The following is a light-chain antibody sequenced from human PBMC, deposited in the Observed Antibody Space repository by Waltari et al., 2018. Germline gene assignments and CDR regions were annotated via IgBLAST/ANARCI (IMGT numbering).Light chain of an antibody. J-gene: IGLJ3*02. CDR3: QTGGHGTWV. CDR2: VNSDGSH. Sequence: QLVLTHSPSASASLGASIKLTCTLSSAHGNNIIPCLPQQQPEKGPRYLMKVNSDGSHSRGDGIPDRFSGSSSGAERYLTISSLQSEDEADYYCQTGGHGTWVFGGGTKLTVL. V-gene: IGLV4-69*01. CDR1: SAHGNNI.